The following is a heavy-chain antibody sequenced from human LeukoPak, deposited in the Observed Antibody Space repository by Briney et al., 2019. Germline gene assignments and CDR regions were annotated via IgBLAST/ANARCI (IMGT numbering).Heavy chain of an antibody. CDR3: ASRHSGSYKWYFDL. J-gene: IGHJ2*01. CDR1: GGTFSSYA. V-gene: IGHV1-69*13. Sequence: GASVKVSCKASGGTFSSYAISWVRQAPEQGLEWMGGIIPIFGTANYAQKFQGRVTITADESTSTAYMELSSLRSEDTAVYYCASRHSGSYKWYFDLWGRGTLVTVSS. CDR2: IIPIFGTA. D-gene: IGHD1-26*01.